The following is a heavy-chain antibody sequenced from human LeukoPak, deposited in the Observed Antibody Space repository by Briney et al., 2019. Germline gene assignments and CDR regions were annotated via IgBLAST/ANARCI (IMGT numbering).Heavy chain of an antibody. Sequence: GGSLRLSCAASGFSFSSYYMTWVRQAPGKGLEWVANIRQDGSEENYADSVKGRFTISRDNSKNTLDLQMNSLRAEDTAVYYCAKANGAIFGVAGYFDYWGQGTLVTVSS. CDR1: GFSFSSYY. D-gene: IGHD3-3*02. V-gene: IGHV3-7*03. CDR2: IRQDGSEE. J-gene: IGHJ4*02. CDR3: AKANGAIFGVAGYFDY.